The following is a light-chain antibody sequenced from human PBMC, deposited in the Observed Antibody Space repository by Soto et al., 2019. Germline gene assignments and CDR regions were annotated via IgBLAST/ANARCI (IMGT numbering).Light chain of an antibody. J-gene: IGKJ4*01. Sequence: AIRMTQSPSSLSASTGDRVTITCRASQGISSYLAWYQQKPGKAPKLLIYAASTLQSGVPSRFSGSGSGTDFTLTISSLQPDDFATYYCQQYNSVSLLTFGGGTKVDIK. CDR3: QQYNSVSLLT. CDR2: AAS. V-gene: IGKV1-8*01. CDR1: QGISSY.